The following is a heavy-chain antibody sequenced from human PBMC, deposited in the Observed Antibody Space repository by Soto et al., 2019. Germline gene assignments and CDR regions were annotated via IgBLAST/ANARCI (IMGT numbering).Heavy chain of an antibody. CDR2: IYHSGIT. Sequence: QVQLQESGSGLVKPSQTLSLTCAVSGNYISSGDYHWSWIWQPPGKGLEWIGYIYHSGITYYNPSLMARVTISVDTATNQFSLRLSSLTAADTAVYYGASLDAYNSFDYRGQGTLVTVSS. V-gene: IGHV4-30-2*01. CDR3: ASLDAYNSFDY. J-gene: IGHJ4*02. D-gene: IGHD2-2*01. CDR1: GNYISSGDYH.